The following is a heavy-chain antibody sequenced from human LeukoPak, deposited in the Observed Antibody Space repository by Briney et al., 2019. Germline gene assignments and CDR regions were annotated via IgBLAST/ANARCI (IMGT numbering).Heavy chain of an antibody. D-gene: IGHD5-12*01. CDR3: ARWGGSDAFDI. J-gene: IGHJ3*02. CDR1: GFTVSNNY. V-gene: IGHV3-66*01. Sequence: GGSLRLSCAASGFTVSNNYMGWVRQAPGKGLEWVSMIYTDGSTYYADSVKGRFSISRDNSKNTVFLQMNGLRAEDTAFYYCARWGGSDAFDIWGQGTMVTVSS. CDR2: IYTDGST.